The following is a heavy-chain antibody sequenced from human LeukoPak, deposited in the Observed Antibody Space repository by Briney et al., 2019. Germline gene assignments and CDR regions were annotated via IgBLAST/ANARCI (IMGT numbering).Heavy chain of an antibody. D-gene: IGHD3-22*01. J-gene: IGHJ4*02. V-gene: IGHV3-23*01. CDR2: ISGSGADT. CDR1: GITFTSYA. Sequence: GGSLRLSCAASGITFTSYAMSWVRQAPGKGLEWVSGISGSGADTYYADSVKGLFTISRDNSKNTLYLQMDSLRAEDTAVYYCANQYYYHSSDSPRFDYWGKGTMVTVSS. CDR3: ANQYYYHSSDSPRFDY.